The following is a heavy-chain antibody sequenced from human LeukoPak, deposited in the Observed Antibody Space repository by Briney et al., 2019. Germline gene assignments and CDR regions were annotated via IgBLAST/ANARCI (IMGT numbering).Heavy chain of an antibody. D-gene: IGHD3-10*01. CDR1: GFTFSSYG. V-gene: IGHV3-33*06. J-gene: IGHJ6*03. CDR2: ICYDGSNK. Sequence: GGSLRLSCAASGFTFSSYGMHWVRQAPGKGLEWVAVICYDGSNKYYADSVKGRFTISRDNSKNTLYLQMNSLRAEDTAVYYCAKTAHYGSGSYAGYYYYMDVWGKGTTVTVSS. CDR3: AKTAHYGSGSYAGYYYYMDV.